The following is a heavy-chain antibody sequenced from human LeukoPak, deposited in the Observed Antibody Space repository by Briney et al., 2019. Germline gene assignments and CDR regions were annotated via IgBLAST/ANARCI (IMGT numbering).Heavy chain of an antibody. Sequence: PSETLSLTCTVSGGSISSSSYYWGWIRQPPGKGLEWIGSIYYSGSTYYNPSLKSRVTISVDTSKNQFSLKLSSVTAADTAVYYCARHAGDRTFDYWGQGTLATVSS. CDR3: ARHAGDRTFDY. J-gene: IGHJ4*02. V-gene: IGHV4-39*01. CDR1: GGSISSSSYY. CDR2: IYYSGST.